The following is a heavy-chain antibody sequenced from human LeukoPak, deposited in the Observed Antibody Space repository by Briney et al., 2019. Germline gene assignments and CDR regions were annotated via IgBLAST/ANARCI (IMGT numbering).Heavy chain of an antibody. CDR3: AKDRPYYRVAATFDY. CDR2: LSGGGGST. V-gene: IGHV3-23*01. Sequence: PGGSLRLSCAGSGFTFSSYVMSWVRQAPGKGLEWVSGLSGGGGSTYYADSVKGRFTISRDNSKNTLYLQMNSLRAEDTAVYYCAKDRPYYRVAATFDYWGQGTLVTVSS. J-gene: IGHJ4*02. CDR1: GFTFSSYV. D-gene: IGHD2-15*01.